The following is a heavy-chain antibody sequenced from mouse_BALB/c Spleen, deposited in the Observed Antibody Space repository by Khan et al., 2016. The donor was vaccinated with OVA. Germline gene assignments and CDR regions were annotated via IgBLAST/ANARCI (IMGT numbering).Heavy chain of an antibody. CDR2: VSTGGGYT. D-gene: IGHD1-1*01. Sequence: EVQLVESGGDLVKPGGSLKLSCAASGFTFSTYGMPWVRQTPDKRLEWVATVSTGGGYTYYPDSVKGRFTISRDNAKNTLYLQMSSLKSEDTARFYCERLAYYYDSEGFAYWGQGTLVTVSA. CDR1: GFTFSTYG. V-gene: IGHV5-6*01. CDR3: ERLAYYYDSEGFAY. J-gene: IGHJ3*01.